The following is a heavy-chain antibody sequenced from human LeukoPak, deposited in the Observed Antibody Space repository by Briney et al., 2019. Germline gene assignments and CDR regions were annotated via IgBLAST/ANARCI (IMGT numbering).Heavy chain of an antibody. CDR1: GGSISGYY. Sequence: SETLSLTCTVSGGSISGYYWSWIRQPPGKGLEWIGYIYYSGSTNYNPSLKSRVTISVDTSKNQFSLKLSSVTAADTAVYYCARLLVSEYCSSTSCYSGPHFDYWGQGTLVTVSS. CDR3: ARLLVSEYCSSTSCYSGPHFDY. J-gene: IGHJ4*02. CDR2: IYYSGST. V-gene: IGHV4-59*08. D-gene: IGHD2-2*01.